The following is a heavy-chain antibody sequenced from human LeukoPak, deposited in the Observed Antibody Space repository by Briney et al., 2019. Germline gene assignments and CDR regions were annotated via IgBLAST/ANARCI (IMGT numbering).Heavy chain of an antibody. CDR2: IYSSGTT. V-gene: IGHV4-59*08. CDR3: ARLIYGSGSYYKDY. D-gene: IGHD3-10*01. J-gene: IGHJ4*02. Sequence: LGTLSLTCTVSRDSISSYSRSWVRQPPGKGLEWIGDIYSSGTTKYNPSLKSRVTISVDMSRNQFSLKLTSVTAADTAVHYCARLIYGSGSYYKDYWGQGTLVSVSS. CDR1: RDSISSYS.